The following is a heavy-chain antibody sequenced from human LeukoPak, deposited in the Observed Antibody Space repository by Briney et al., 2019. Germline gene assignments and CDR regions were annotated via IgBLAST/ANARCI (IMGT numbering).Heavy chain of an antibody. V-gene: IGHV3-23*01. CDR2: INDNGGGT. CDR3: AKESGGLGAPLYDY. D-gene: IGHD4/OR15-4a*01. J-gene: IGHJ4*02. CDR1: GFIFMNYA. Sequence: HGGSLRLSCVASGFIFMNYAMSWVRQTPGEGLEWVSRINDNGGGTYYADSVRSRFTLSRDNSKNMLYLQMSSRRAEATAVYYCAKESGGLGAPLYDYWGQGILVTGSS.